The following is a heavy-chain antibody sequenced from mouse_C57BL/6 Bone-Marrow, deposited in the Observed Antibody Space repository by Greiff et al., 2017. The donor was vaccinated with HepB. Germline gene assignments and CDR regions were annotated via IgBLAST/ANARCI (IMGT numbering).Heavy chain of an antibody. CDR2: INPGSGGT. J-gene: IGHJ3*01. CDR1: GYAFTNYL. Sequence: LQESGAELVRPGTSVKVSCKASGYAFTNYLIEWVKQRPGQGLEWIGVINPGSGGTNYNEKFKGKATLTADKSSSTAYMQLSSLTSEDSAVYFCARSIYYGNYGFAYWGQGTLVTVSA. V-gene: IGHV1-54*01. CDR3: ARSIYYGNYGFAY. D-gene: IGHD2-1*01.